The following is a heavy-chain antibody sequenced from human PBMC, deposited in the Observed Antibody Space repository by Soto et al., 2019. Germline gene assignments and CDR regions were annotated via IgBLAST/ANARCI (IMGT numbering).Heavy chain of an antibody. CDR1: GFTFSSYA. J-gene: IGHJ4*02. CDR2: ISGSGGST. Sequence: GGSLRLSCAASGFTFSSYAMSWVRQAPGKGLEWVSAISGSGGSTYYADSVKGRFTISRDNSKNTLYLQMNSLRAEDTAVYYCAKDDYYDILTGYSLTYFDYWGQGTLVTVSS. D-gene: IGHD3-9*01. V-gene: IGHV3-23*01. CDR3: AKDDYYDILTGYSLTYFDY.